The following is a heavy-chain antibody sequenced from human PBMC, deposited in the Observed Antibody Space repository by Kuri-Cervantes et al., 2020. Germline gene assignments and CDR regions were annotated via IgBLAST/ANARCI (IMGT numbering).Heavy chain of an antibody. D-gene: IGHD3-9*01. V-gene: IGHV1-18*01. CDR2: VSVDSGNR. CDR3: TREIDI. J-gene: IGHJ4*02. CDR1: GDTFTNYG. Sequence: ASVKVSCKASGDTFTNYGISWVRQAPGQGLEWMGWVSVDSGNRNYAQKFQGRITMTTDTSTRTAYMEMRSLRSDDTAEYYCTREIDIWGQGTLVTVSS.